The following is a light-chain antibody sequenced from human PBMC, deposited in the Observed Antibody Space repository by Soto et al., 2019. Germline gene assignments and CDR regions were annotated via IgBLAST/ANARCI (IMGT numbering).Light chain of an antibody. CDR2: GAS. Sequence: EIVLTQSPGTLSLSPGERATLSCRASQSVSSSYLAWYQQKPGQAPRLLIYGASSRATGIQDRFSGSGSGTDFTLTISRLEPEDFAVYYWQQYGRTVGQGTKVEIK. CDR3: QQYGRT. J-gene: IGKJ1*01. CDR1: QSVSSSY. V-gene: IGKV3-20*01.